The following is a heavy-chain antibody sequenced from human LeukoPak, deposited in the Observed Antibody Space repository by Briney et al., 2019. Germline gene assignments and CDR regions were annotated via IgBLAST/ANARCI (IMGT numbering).Heavy chain of an antibody. CDR2: IYYSGST. D-gene: IGHD4-23*01. CDR3: ARFRDYGGNSGLNY. V-gene: IGHV4-59*01. CDR1: GGSISSYY. Sequence: SETLSLTCTVSGGSISSYYWSWIRQPPGKGLEWIGYIYYSGSTNYNPSLKSRVTISVDTSKNQFSLKPSSVTAADTAVYYCARFRDYGGNSGLNYWGQGTLVTVSS. J-gene: IGHJ4*02.